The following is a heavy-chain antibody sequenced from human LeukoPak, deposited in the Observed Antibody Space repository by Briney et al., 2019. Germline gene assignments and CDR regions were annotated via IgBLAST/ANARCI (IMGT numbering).Heavy chain of an antibody. Sequence: SETLSLTCTVSGGSVSSSTYYWGWIRQPPGKGLEWIGSIYYSESTYYNPSLKSRVTISVDTSKNQFSLKLSSVTAADTAVYYCARRIGYCSSTSCLPYCYGMDVWGQGTTVTVSS. CDR2: IYYSEST. CDR3: ARRIGYCSSTSCLPYCYGMDV. V-gene: IGHV4-39*01. CDR1: GGSVSSSTYY. D-gene: IGHD2-2*01. J-gene: IGHJ6*02.